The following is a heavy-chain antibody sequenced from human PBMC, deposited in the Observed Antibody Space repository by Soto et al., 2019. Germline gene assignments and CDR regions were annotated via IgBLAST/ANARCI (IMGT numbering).Heavy chain of an antibody. D-gene: IGHD6-13*01. V-gene: IGHV1-69*12. Sequence: QVQLVQSGSEVKKPGSSVKVSCKASGGTFSSYAISWVRQVPGQGLEWKGGIMPIFGTPDYAQKFQGRVTITADESTRLAYMEVSSLRSEDTGVYYCARDIARPQLGGNYYYIMDVWCQGTRVTVSS. CDR2: IMPIFGTP. J-gene: IGHJ6*02. CDR1: GGTFSSYA. CDR3: ARDIARPQLGGNYYYIMDV.